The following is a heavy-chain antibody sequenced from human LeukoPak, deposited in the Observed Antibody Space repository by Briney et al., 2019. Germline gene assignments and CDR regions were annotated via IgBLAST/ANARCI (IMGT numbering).Heavy chain of an antibody. V-gene: IGHV1-18*01. J-gene: IGHJ4*02. D-gene: IGHD3-22*01. Sequence: ASVKVSCKASGYTFTSYGISWVRQAPGQGLEWMGWISAYNGNTNYAQKLQGRVTMTTDTSTSTAYMELRSLRSDDTALYYCARDGHRMYYYGGSDYHFDYWGQGTLVTVSS. CDR1: GYTFTSYG. CDR2: ISAYNGNT. CDR3: ARDGHRMYYYGGSDYHFDY.